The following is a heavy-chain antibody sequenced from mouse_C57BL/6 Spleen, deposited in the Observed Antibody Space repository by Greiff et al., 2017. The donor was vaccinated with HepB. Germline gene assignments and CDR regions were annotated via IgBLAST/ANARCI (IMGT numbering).Heavy chain of an antibody. V-gene: IGHV6-3*01. CDR1: GFTFSNYW. CDR3: TGPITTVVPGFAY. Sequence: EVKVEESGGGLVQPGGSMKLSCVASGFTFSNYWMNWVRQSPEKGLEWVAQIRLKSDNYATHYAESVKGRFTISRDDSKSSVYLQMNNLRAEDTGIYYCTGPITTVVPGFAYWGQGTLVTVSA. J-gene: IGHJ3*01. D-gene: IGHD1-1*01. CDR2: IRLKSDNYAT.